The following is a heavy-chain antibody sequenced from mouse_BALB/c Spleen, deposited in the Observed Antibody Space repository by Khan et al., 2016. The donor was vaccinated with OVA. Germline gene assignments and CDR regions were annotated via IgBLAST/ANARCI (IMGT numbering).Heavy chain of an antibody. Sequence: DVHLVESGGDFVRPGGSLKLSCAASGFTFSTYGMSWVRQTPDKRLEWVATISTGGAYPYYPDSLKGRFTISRDNAKNTLDLQLSRMRSEDTARYYGARLAYYYNSEGFAYWGQGTLVTVSA. CDR2: ISTGGAYP. D-gene: IGHD1-1*01. J-gene: IGHJ3*01. V-gene: IGHV5-6*01. CDR1: GFTFSTYG. CDR3: ARLAYYYNSEGFAY.